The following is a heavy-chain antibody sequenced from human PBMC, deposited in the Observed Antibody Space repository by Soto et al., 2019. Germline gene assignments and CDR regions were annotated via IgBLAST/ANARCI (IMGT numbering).Heavy chain of an antibody. J-gene: IGHJ4*02. D-gene: IGHD1-26*01. CDR3: AKDSGSYYLDY. Sequence: SLRISCAASVFTFDDYAMHWVRQAPGKGLEWVSGISWNSGSIGYADSVKGRFTISGDNAKNSLYLQMNSLRAEDTALYYCAKDSGSYYLDYWGQGTLVTVSS. CDR1: VFTFDDYA. CDR2: ISWNSGSI. V-gene: IGHV3-9*01.